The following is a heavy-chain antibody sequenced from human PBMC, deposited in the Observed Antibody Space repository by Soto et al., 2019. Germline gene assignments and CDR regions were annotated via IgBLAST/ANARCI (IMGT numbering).Heavy chain of an antibody. Sequence: QVQLQESGPGLVKPSETLSLTCTVSGGSISSYYWSWIRQPPGQGLEWIGYIHYSGSTNYNPSLKNRVTISLDTSKNQFSLRLNSVTAADTAVYYCARDRIRSSSTDWPEWFDPWGQGTLVTVSS. V-gene: IGHV4-59*01. J-gene: IGHJ5*02. CDR3: ARDRIRSSSTDWPEWFDP. CDR1: GGSISSYY. D-gene: IGHD2-2*01. CDR2: IHYSGST.